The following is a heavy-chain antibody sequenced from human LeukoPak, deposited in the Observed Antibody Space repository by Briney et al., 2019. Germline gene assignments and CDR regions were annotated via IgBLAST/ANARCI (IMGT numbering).Heavy chain of an antibody. CDR1: GFTFSSYS. CDR2: ISSTSSYI. Sequence: GGSLRLSCAASGFTFSSYSMNWVRQAPGKGLEWVSSISSTSSYIYYADSVKGRFTISRDNAKNSLFLQMNSLRAEDTAVYYCARELMGLTMIVVVNPIDYSGQGTLVTVSS. V-gene: IGHV3-21*01. J-gene: IGHJ4*02. D-gene: IGHD3-22*01. CDR3: ARELMGLTMIVVVNPIDY.